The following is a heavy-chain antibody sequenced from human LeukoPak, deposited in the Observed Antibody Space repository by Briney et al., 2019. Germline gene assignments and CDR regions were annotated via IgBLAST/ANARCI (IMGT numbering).Heavy chain of an antibody. J-gene: IGHJ4*02. CDR2: ISDDGSNK. CDR3: AKERRYCSGGSCYSVAFDY. Sequence: SLRLSCAASGFTFSSYGMHWVRQAPGKGLEWVSVISDDGSNKYYADSVKGRFTISRDNTKNTLYLQMNSLRAEDTAVYYCAKERRYCSGGSCYSVAFDYWGQGTLVTVSS. V-gene: IGHV3-30*18. D-gene: IGHD2-15*01. CDR1: GFTFSSYG.